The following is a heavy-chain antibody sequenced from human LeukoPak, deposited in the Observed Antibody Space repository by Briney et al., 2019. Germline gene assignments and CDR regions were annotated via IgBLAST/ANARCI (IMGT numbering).Heavy chain of an antibody. CDR2: IYPADSDT. Sequence: GESLKISCKGSGYRFPSYWIGWVRQMPGQGLEWMGIIYPADSDTRYSPSFQGQVTISADKSISTAYLQWSSLKASDTAMYYCARQTGIAARPGFDYWGQGTLVTVSS. J-gene: IGHJ4*02. D-gene: IGHD6-6*01. CDR1: GYRFPSYW. V-gene: IGHV5-51*01. CDR3: ARQTGIAARPGFDY.